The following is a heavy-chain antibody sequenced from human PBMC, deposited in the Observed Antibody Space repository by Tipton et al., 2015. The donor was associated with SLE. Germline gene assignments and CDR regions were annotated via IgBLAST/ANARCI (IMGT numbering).Heavy chain of an antibody. CDR3: ARAKRSSTSWRYWFDP. CDR2: IYNNGNT. V-gene: IGHV4-59*11. J-gene: IGHJ5*02. Sequence: TLSLTCTVSGASISSHYWNWIRQPPGKGLEWVGNIYNNGNTNYNPSLKSRVTISVDTSRNQFFLKLSSVTAADTALYYCARAKRSSTSWRYWFDPGGQGTLATVSS. D-gene: IGHD2-2*01. CDR1: GASISSHY.